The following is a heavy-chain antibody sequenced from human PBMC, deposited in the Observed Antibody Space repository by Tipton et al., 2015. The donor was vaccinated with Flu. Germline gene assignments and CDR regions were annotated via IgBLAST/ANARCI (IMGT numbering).Heavy chain of an antibody. D-gene: IGHD1-26*01. Sequence: TLSLTCTVSGGSISSYYWSWIRQPPGKGLEWIGYIYYGGSTNYNPSLKSRVTISVDTSKNQFSLKLSSVTAADTAVYYCARVGGSSYYYYGMDVWGQGPTVTVSS. CDR1: GGSISSYY. CDR2: IYYGGST. V-gene: IGHV4-59*01. CDR3: ARVGGSSYYYYGMDV. J-gene: IGHJ6*02.